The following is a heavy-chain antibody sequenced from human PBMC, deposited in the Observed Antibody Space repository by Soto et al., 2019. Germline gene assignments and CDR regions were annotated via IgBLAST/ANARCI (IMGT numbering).Heavy chain of an antibody. J-gene: IGHJ4*02. CDR3: ARGGYEYRY. CDR1: GFTLSDHY. V-gene: IGHV3-72*01. Sequence: EVQVVESGGGLVQPGGSLRLSCAASGFTLSDHYVDWVRQAPGKGLEWVGRTKNKGNSYTTEYAASVKGRFTISRDDSKNSVYLHMNSLKSEDTAVYYCARGGYEYRYWGQGTLVTVSS. CDR2: TKNKGNSYTT. D-gene: IGHD5-12*01.